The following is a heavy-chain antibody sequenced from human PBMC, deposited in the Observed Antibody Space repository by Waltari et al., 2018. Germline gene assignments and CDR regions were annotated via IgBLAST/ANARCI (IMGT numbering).Heavy chain of an antibody. CDR2: IRYDGSNK. J-gene: IGHJ4*02. D-gene: IGHD2-15*01. V-gene: IGHV3-30*02. Sequence: QVQLVESGGGVVQPGGSLRLSCAASGFTFSSYGMHWVRRAPGKGLEWVAFIRYDGSNKYYADSVKGRFTISRDNSKNTLYLQMNSLRAEDTAVYYCATGYCSGGSCYSDYWGQGTLVTVSS. CDR3: ATGYCSGGSCYSDY. CDR1: GFTFSSYG.